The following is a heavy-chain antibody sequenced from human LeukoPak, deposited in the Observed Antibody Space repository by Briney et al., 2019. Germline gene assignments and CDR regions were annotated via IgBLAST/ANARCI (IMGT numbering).Heavy chain of an antibody. Sequence: PGGSLRLSCAASGFTFSTSSMNWVRQAPGKGLEWVSSITSSSSYIHYADSVKGRFTISRDNAKNSLYLQMSSLRAGDTAVYYCVREAYDDFWSGSWRYYYYMDVWGKGITVTVSS. J-gene: IGHJ6*03. CDR1: GFTFSTSS. CDR2: ITSSSSYI. D-gene: IGHD3-3*01. V-gene: IGHV3-21*01. CDR3: VREAYDDFWSGSWRYYYYMDV.